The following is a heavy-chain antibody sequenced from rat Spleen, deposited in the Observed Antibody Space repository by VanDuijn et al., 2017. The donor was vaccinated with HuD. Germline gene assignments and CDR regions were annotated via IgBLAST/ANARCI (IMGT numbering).Heavy chain of an antibody. V-gene: IGHV5-31*01. CDR3: ARGAYYGYTYWYFDF. Sequence: EVQLVESGGGLVHPGRSLKLSCVTSGFTFNYYWMTWIRQAPGKGLEWVASITNASGGTHYPDSVKGRFTISRDNAKSTLYLQMDSLRSEDTATYYCARGAYYGYTYWYFDFWGPGTMVTVSS. D-gene: IGHD1-9*01. CDR1: GFTFNYYW. CDR2: ITNASGGT. J-gene: IGHJ1*01.